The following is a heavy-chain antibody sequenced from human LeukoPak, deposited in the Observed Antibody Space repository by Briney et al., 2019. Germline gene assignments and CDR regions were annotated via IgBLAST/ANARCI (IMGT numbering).Heavy chain of an antibody. V-gene: IGHV1-24*01. D-gene: IGHD3-9*01. CDR3: ATAGLIGPTYFGLFV. CDR1: GYPLNELS. Sequence: ASVKVSCKVSGYPLNELSMHWARQAPGKGLEWMGGFHREDGDKIYAQNFQGRFTLTKDTSTDTAYMELSTLRSEDTAVYYCATAGLIGPTYFGLFVWGQGTTVTVSS. J-gene: IGHJ6*02. CDR2: FHREDGDK.